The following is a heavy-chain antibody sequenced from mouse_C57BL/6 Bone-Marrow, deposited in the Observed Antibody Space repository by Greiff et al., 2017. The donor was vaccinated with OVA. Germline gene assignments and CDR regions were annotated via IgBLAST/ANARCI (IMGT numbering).Heavy chain of an antibody. CDR3: ARVRVLTGTSWFAY. V-gene: IGHV1-80*01. CDR1: GYAFSSYW. D-gene: IGHD4-1*01. J-gene: IGHJ3*01. Sequence: QVQLQQSGAELVKPGASVKISCKASGYAFSSYWMNWVKQRPGKGLEWIGQIYPGDGDTNYNGKFKGKATLTADKSSSTAYMQLSSLTSEDSAVYFCARVRVLTGTSWFAYWGQGTLVTVSA. CDR2: IYPGDGDT.